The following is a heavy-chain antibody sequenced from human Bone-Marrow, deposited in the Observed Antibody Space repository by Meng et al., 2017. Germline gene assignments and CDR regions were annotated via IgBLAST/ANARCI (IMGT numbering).Heavy chain of an antibody. Sequence: GSLKLSCTVSGGSISSSSYYWGWIRQPPGKGLEWIGSIYYSGSTYYNPSLKSRVTISVDTSKNQFSLKLSSVTAADTAVYYCARAFSVAGTAYYYFDYWGQGTLVTVFS. CDR2: IYYSGST. V-gene: IGHV4-39*07. CDR3: ARAFSVAGTAYYYFDY. D-gene: IGHD6-19*01. CDR1: GGSISSSSYY. J-gene: IGHJ4*02.